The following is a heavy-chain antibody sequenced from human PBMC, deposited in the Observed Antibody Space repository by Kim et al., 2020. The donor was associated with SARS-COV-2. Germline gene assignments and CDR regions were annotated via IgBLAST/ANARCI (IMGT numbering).Heavy chain of an antibody. CDR3: AVRYGSGSYLDY. J-gene: IGHJ4*02. V-gene: IGHV4-39*01. D-gene: IGHD3-10*01. Sequence: YYHPALTNRVTISVDTSKNQFSLKLSSVTAADTAVYYCAVRYGSGSYLDYWGQGTLVTVSS.